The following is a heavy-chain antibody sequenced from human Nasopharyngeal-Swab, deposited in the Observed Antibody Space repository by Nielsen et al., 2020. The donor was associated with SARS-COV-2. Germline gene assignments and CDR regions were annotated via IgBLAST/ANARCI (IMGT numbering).Heavy chain of an antibody. CDR1: GFTFSSYG. Sequence: GGSLRLSCAASGFTFSSYGMHWVRQAPGKGLEWVAFIRYDGSNKYYADSVKGRFTISRDNSKNTLYLQMNGLRAEDTAVYYCARNRVNWGSLLGAFDIWGQGTMVTVSS. CDR3: ARNRVNWGSLLGAFDI. V-gene: IGHV3-30*02. J-gene: IGHJ3*02. CDR2: IRYDGSNK. D-gene: IGHD7-27*01.